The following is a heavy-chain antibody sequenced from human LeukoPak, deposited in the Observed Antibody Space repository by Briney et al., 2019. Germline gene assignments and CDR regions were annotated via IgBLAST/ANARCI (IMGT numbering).Heavy chain of an antibody. CDR3: ARSIAARPYYYYYYMDV. CDR1: GGSISSSSYY. V-gene: IGHV4-39*07. CDR2: IYTSGST. Sequence: SETLSLTCTVSGGSISSSSYYWGWIRQPPGKGLEWIGSIYTSGSTNYNPSLKSRVTISVDTSKNQFSLKLSSVTAADTAVYYCARSIAARPYYYYYYMDVWGKGTTVTVSS. D-gene: IGHD6-6*01. J-gene: IGHJ6*03.